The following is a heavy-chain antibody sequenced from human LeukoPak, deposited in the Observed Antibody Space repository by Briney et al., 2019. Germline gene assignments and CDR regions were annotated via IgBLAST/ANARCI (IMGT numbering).Heavy chain of an antibody. CDR1: GLTVSSNY. CDR2: IYSGGST. D-gene: IGHD2-2*01. V-gene: IGHV3-53*01. CDR3: ASQLFPNGMDV. J-gene: IGHJ6*02. Sequence: GGSLRLSCAASGLTVSSNYMSWVRQAPGKGLECVTVIYSGGSTYYADSVKGRFTISRDNSKNTLYLQMNSLRAADTAMCYCASQLFPNGMDVWGQGTTVTVSS.